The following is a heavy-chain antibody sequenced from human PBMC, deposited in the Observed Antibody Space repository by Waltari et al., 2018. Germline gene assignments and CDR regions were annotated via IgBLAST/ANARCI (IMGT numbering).Heavy chain of an antibody. Sequence: EVQLVESGGDLVQPGGSLRLSCVASGSTFSNYWMSWVRQAPGKGLQWVADIKGDGSKKYYVDSVKGRFTISRDNAEKSVYLQMSSLRAEDTAIYYCARDNSITGTTWGFDLWGQGTLVTISS. D-gene: IGHD1-20*01. CDR2: IKGDGSKK. V-gene: IGHV3-7*03. J-gene: IGHJ5*02. CDR1: GSTFSNYW. CDR3: ARDNSITGTTWGFDL.